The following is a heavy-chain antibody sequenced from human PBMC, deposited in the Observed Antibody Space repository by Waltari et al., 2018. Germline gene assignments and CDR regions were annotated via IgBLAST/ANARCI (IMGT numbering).Heavy chain of an antibody. Sequence: EVQLVESGGGLVHPGVSLRLSCAASGFTFGDHWLHWVRQPPGKGLEWVSRINIDGGYISYTDSVKGRFTISRDNAKNTLFLQLNSLRAEDTAVYYCARKGGRGYPYGPFYYDHWGQGTLVTVSP. V-gene: IGHV3-74*01. J-gene: IGHJ4*02. CDR1: GFTFGDHW. D-gene: IGHD5-18*01. CDR3: ARKGGRGYPYGPFYYDH. CDR2: INIDGGYI.